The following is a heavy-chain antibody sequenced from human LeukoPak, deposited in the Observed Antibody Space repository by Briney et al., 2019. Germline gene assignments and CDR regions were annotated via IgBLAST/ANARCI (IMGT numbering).Heavy chain of an antibody. CDR2: INHSGST. CDR3: ARELRVEQQLLVWFDP. V-gene: IGHV4-34*01. D-gene: IGHD6-13*01. CDR1: GGSISSYY. Sequence: SETLSLTCTVSGGSISSYYWSWIRQPPGKGLEWIGEINHSGSTNYNPSLKSRVTISVDTSKNQFSLKLSSVTAADTAVYYCARELRVEQQLLVWFDPWGQGTLVTVSS. J-gene: IGHJ5*02.